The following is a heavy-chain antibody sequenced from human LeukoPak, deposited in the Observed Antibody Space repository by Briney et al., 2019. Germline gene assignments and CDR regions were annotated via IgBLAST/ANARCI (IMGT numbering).Heavy chain of an antibody. CDR3: AKDIPGRGLVPENYYYYGMDV. D-gene: IGHD6-19*01. CDR2: ISWISGSI. CDR1: GFTFDDYA. Sequence: PGGSLRLSCAASGFTFDDYAMHWVRQAPGKGLEWVSGISWISGSIGYADSVKGRFTISRDNAKNSLYLQMNSLRAEDTALYYCAKDIPGRGLVPENYYYYGMDVWGQGTTVTVSS. V-gene: IGHV3-9*01. J-gene: IGHJ6*02.